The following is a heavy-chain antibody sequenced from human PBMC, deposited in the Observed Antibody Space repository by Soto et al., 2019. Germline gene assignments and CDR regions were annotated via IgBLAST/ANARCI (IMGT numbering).Heavy chain of an antibody. CDR2: FSASGDTT. J-gene: IGHJ6*02. V-gene: IGHV3-23*01. D-gene: IGHD2-21*02. CDR1: VCTFSLYA. CDR3: DKRLLLRSDYGLDV. Sequence: GSLRLSCASSVCTFSLYATSWVRLAPGKGLEWVSGFSASGDTTYYADSVKGRFTISRDNSKNTLCMQLKSLRAEDTAVYYSDKRLLLRSDYGLDVWGQGTTVTVYS.